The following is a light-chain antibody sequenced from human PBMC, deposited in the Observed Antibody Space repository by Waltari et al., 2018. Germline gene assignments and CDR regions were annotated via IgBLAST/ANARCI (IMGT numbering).Light chain of an antibody. CDR2: AAS. CDR3: QQYYSYPLG. CDR1: QGISSY. V-gene: IGKV1-8*01. J-gene: IGKJ3*01. Sequence: AIRMTQSPSSFSASTGDRVTITCRASQGISSYLAWYQQKPGKAPKLLIYAASTLQSGVPSRFSGSGSGTDFTLTISCLQSEDSATYYCQQYYSYPLGFGPGTKVDIK.